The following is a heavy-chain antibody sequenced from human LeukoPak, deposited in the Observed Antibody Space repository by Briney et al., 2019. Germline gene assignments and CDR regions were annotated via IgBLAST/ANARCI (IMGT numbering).Heavy chain of an antibody. V-gene: IGHV3-74*01. D-gene: IGHD3-22*01. J-gene: IGHJ4*02. Sequence: PGGSLRLSCAVSGLTFSNYWMHWVRQAPGKGLVWVSRISNDGTSTSYADSVKGRFTISRDNAEKSLYLQMDSLRGEDTAVYYCTRDVASSTYHFESSGLLDYWGQGTLVTVSS. CDR1: GLTFSNYW. CDR3: TRDVASSTYHFESSGLLDY. CDR2: ISNDGTST.